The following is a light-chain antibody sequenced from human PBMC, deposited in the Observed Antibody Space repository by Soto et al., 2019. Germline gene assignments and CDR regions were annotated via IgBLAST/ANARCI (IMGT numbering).Light chain of an antibody. J-gene: IGKJ4*01. Sequence: LQLTPSSSSPAASIGDRVTITCPARQGICSCLAWYQQAPGKPPKPLIFDASTLENGVPSRFSGGGSGTDFTLTISSLQPEDFATYYCLLFNTYPQAFGGGTKVEIK. CDR3: LLFNTYPQA. V-gene: IGKV1-13*02. CDR1: QGICSC. CDR2: DAS.